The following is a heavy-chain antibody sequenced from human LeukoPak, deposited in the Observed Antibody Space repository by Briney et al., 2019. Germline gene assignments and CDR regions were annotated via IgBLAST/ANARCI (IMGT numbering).Heavy chain of an antibody. CDR3: ARVHPLDIVVVVAATLDY. D-gene: IGHD2-15*01. CDR1: ALSFSTYT. V-gene: IGHV3-30*04. CDR2: MLSDGNDK. J-gene: IGHJ4*02. Sequence: GGSLTLSCAASALSFSTYTLHWARQAPGKGLEWVTVMLSDGNDKHYAASVKGRFTISRDNSKTTVYLQMNSLRAEDTAVYYCARVHPLDIVVVVAATLDYWGQGTLVTVSS.